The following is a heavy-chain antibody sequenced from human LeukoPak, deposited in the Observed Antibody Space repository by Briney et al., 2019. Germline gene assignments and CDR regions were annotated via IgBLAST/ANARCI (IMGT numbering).Heavy chain of an antibody. Sequence: PGGSLRLSCETSGFTFGSYAMHWVRQAPGKGPEWVAVVSYDGSNKYYADSVKDRFTISRDNSKNTLYLQMNSLRAEDTAVYYCAKDLHLRYFDWLPGDSFDVWGQGTMVTVSS. CDR2: VSYDGSNK. V-gene: IGHV3-30*18. J-gene: IGHJ3*01. CDR3: AKDLHLRYFDWLPGDSFDV. CDR1: GFTFGSYA. D-gene: IGHD3-9*01.